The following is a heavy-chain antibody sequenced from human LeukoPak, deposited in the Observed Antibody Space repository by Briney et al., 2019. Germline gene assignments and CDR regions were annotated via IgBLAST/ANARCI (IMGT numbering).Heavy chain of an antibody. CDR1: GGTFSSYA. J-gene: IGHJ3*02. D-gene: IGHD5-18*01. Sequence: ASVKVSCKASGGTFSSYAISWVRQATGQGLEWMGWMNPNSGNTGYAQKFQGRVTITRNTSISTAYMELSSLRSEDTAVYYCASGYSYGSDAFDIWGQGTMVTVSS. CDR2: MNPNSGNT. CDR3: ASGYSYGSDAFDI. V-gene: IGHV1-8*03.